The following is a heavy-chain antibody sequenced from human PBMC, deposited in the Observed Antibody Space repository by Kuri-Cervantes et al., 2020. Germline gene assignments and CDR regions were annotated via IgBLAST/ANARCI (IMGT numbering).Heavy chain of an antibody. CDR3: ARLLATMVRGDNHNWFDP. CDR1: GYSFTNEW. CDR2: IYPGDSDT. V-gene: IGHV5-51*01. D-gene: IGHD3-10*01. Sequence: GESLKISCKASGYSFTNEWIGWVRQMPGKGLEWMGIIYPGDSDTRYSPSFQGQVTISADKSISTAYLQWSSLKASDTAMYYCARLLATMVRGDNHNWFDPWGQGTLVTVSS. J-gene: IGHJ5*02.